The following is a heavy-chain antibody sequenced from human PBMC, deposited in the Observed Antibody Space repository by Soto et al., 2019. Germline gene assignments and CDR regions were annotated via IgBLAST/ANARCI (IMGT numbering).Heavy chain of an antibody. CDR2: IKQDGSEK. J-gene: IGHJ4*02. CDR1: GFIFSRYW. D-gene: IGHD2-15*01. CDR3: ARGWFLDY. V-gene: IGHV3-7*01. Sequence: ELQLVESGGGLVQPGGSLRLSCAASGFIFSRYWMSWVRQAPGKGLEWVANIKQDGSEKYYVDSVKGRFTISRDNAKNSLYLQMNSLRAEDTAVYYCARGWFLDYWGQGTLVTVSS.